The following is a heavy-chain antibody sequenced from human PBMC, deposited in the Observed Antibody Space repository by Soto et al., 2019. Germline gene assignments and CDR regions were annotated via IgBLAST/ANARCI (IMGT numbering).Heavy chain of an antibody. CDR3: TREGDDYSNYYFDY. CDR2: IRSKAYGGTT. D-gene: IGHD4-4*01. Sequence: GGSLRLSCTASGFTFGDYAMSWFRQAPGKGLEWVGFIRSKAYGGTTEYAASVKGRFTISRDDSKSIAYLQMNSLKTEDTAVYYCTREGDDYSNYYFDYWGQGTLVTISS. V-gene: IGHV3-49*03. J-gene: IGHJ4*02. CDR1: GFTFGDYA.